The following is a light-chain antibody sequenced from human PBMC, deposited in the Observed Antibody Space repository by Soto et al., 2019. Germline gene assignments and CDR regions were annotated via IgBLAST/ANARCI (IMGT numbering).Light chain of an antibody. CDR2: KAS. CDR1: QSIGSW. CDR3: QPYSSYSRT. V-gene: IGKV1-5*03. J-gene: IGKJ1*01. Sequence: DIQMTQSPCTLSASVGDRVTITCRASQSIGSWLAWYQQQPGKAPKLLIYKASTLESGVPSRFSGTGSETEFTLTISSLQPDDSATYYCQPYSSYSRTFGQGTKVDIK.